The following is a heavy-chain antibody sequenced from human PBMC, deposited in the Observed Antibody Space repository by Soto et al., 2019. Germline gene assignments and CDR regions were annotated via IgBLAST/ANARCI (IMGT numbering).Heavy chain of an antibody. CDR2: IIPIFGTA. D-gene: IGHD5-18*01. CDR3: ARVSTDSDTAMVFDY. Sequence: SVKVSCKASGGTFSSYAISWVRQAPGQGLEWMGGIIPIFGTANYAQKFQGRVTITADRSKNQFSLKLSSVTAADTAVYYCARVSTDSDTAMVFDYWGQGTLVTVSS. CDR1: GGTFSSYA. V-gene: IGHV1-69*06. J-gene: IGHJ4*02.